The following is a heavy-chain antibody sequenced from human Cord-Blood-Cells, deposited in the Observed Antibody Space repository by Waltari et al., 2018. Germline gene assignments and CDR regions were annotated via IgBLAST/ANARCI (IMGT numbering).Heavy chain of an antibody. CDR3: AATRHYDFWSGHPYYYYGMDV. Sequence: EVQLVESGGGLVQPGGSLRLSCAASGFTFSSYWMSCVRQAPGKGLEWVANIKQDGREKYYVDSVKGRFTISRDNAKNSLYLQMNSLRAEDTAVYYCAATRHYDFWSGHPYYYYGMDVWGQGTTVTVSS. J-gene: IGHJ6*02. V-gene: IGHV3-7*01. CDR2: IKQDGREK. CDR1: GFTFSSYW. D-gene: IGHD3-3*01.